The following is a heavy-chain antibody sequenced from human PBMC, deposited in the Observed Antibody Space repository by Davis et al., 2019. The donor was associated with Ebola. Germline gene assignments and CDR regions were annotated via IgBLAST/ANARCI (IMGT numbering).Heavy chain of an antibody. CDR3: ARDFDGDYSY. D-gene: IGHD4-17*01. V-gene: IGHV4-59*01. CDR1: GGSFSGYY. CDR2: IYYSGST. Sequence: SETLSLTCAVYGGSFSGYYWSWIRQPPGKGLEWIGYIYYSGSTNYNPSLKSRVTISVDTSKNQFSLKLSSVTAADTAVYYCARDFDGDYSYWGQGTLVTVSS. J-gene: IGHJ4*02.